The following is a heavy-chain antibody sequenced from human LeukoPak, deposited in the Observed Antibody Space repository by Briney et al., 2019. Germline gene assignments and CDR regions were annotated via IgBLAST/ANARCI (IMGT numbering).Heavy chain of an antibody. CDR2: INPSGTT. CDR3: SRVGPSGYLPHFDY. CDR1: GGSFSGYY. D-gene: IGHD3-3*01. V-gene: IGHV4-34*01. J-gene: IGHJ4*02. Sequence: SETLSLTCAVYGGSFSGYYWSWIRQPPGKGLEWIGEINPSGTTNYNPSPKSRLTISVDTTKNKFSLKLSSMTAADTAVYYYSRVGPSGYLPHFDYWGQGAPVSVSS.